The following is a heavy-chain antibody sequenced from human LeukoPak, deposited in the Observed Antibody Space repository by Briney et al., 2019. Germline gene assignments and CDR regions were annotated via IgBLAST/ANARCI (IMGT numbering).Heavy chain of an antibody. D-gene: IGHD3-3*01. V-gene: IGHV4-39*01. Sequence: SETLSLTCTVSGGSISSSSYYWGWIRQPPGKGLEWIGSIYYSGSTYYNPSLKSRVTISVDTSKNQFSLKLSSVTAADTAVYYCARLLYDFWSGTFYYFDYWGQRTLVTVSS. J-gene: IGHJ4*02. CDR1: GGSISSSSYY. CDR3: ARLLYDFWSGTFYYFDY. CDR2: IYYSGST.